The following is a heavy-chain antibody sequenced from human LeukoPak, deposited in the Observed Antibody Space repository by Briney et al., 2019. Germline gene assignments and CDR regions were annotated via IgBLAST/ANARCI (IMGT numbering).Heavy chain of an antibody. CDR2: ISGSGTI. J-gene: IGHJ5*02. Sequence: SETLSLTCIVSGGSINSYWSWIRQPAGKGLEWIGRISGSGTITYNPALQSRLTISIDTSKNQFSLKLMSVTAADTAVYYCARDSGTTGEDKCDPWGQGILVTVSS. D-gene: IGHD3-10*01. CDR3: ARDSGTTGEDKCDP. V-gene: IGHV4-4*07. CDR1: GGSINSY.